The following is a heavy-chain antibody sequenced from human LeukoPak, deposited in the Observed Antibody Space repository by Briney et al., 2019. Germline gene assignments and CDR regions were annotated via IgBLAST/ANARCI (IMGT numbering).Heavy chain of an antibody. Sequence: SETLSLTCAVSGYSISSGHYWGWIRQPPGKGLEWIGSIYHSGSTFYNPSLKSRVTISVDTSKNQFSLKLSSVTAADTAVYYCAKNWEYYYYYMDVWGKGTTVTVSS. J-gene: IGHJ6*03. CDR2: IYHSGST. D-gene: IGHD7-27*01. CDR1: GYSISSGHY. CDR3: AKNWEYYYYYMDV. V-gene: IGHV4-38-2*01.